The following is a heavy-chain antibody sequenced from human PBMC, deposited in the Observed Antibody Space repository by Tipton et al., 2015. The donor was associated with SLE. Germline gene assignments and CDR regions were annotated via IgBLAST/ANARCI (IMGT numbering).Heavy chain of an antibody. D-gene: IGHD6-13*01. CDR3: ARDRGAAAWDY. V-gene: IGHV3-23*01. CDR1: GFTFSSYA. Sequence: SLRLSCAASGFTFSSYAMSWVRQAPGKGLEWVSAISGSGGSTYYADSVKGRFTISRDNAKNSLYLQMNSLRAEDTAVYYCARDRGAAAWDYWGQGTLVTVSS. J-gene: IGHJ4*02. CDR2: ISGSGGST.